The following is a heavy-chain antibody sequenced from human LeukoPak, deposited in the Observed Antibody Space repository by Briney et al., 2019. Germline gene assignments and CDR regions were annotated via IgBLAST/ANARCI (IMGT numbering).Heavy chain of an antibody. CDR2: IYFSGST. D-gene: IGHD6-19*01. CDR1: GGSISSSSHY. CDR3: ARQVVAVAGTGYFDY. J-gene: IGHJ4*02. V-gene: IGHV4-39*01. Sequence: PSETLSLTCTVFGGSISSSSHYWGWIRQPPGEGLEWSGSIYFSGSTYYSPSLKSRVTISVDPSANQFSLKLSSVTAADTAVYFCARQVVAVAGTGYFDYWGQGTLVTVSS.